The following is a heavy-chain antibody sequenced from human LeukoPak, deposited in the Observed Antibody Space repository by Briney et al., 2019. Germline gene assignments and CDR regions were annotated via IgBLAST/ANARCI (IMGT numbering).Heavy chain of an antibody. V-gene: IGHV1-8*03. D-gene: IGHD3-10*01. CDR2: MNPNSGNT. CDR1: GYTFTSYD. J-gene: IGHJ6*03. CDR3: AREGSRGKDYYYYYYMDV. Sequence: ASVKVSCKASGYTFTSYDINWVRQATGQGLEWMGWMNPNSGNTGYAQKFQGRVTITRNTSISTAYMELSSLRSEDTAVYYCAREGSRGKDYYYYYYMDVWGKGTTVTVSS.